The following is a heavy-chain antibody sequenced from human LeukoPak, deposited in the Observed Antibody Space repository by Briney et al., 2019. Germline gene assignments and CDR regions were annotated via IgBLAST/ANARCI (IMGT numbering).Heavy chain of an antibody. Sequence: GGSLRLSCAPSGFTVSSRYMSWVRQAPGKGLEWVSVIYIDGSTYYTDSVKGRFTISRDNFKITLYLQMNSLRAEDTAVYYCATVRGDYARGMNGMDVWGKGTTVTVSS. CDR2: IYIDGST. D-gene: IGHD4-17*01. J-gene: IGHJ6*04. CDR3: ATVRGDYARGMNGMDV. CDR1: GFTVSSRY. V-gene: IGHV3-53*01.